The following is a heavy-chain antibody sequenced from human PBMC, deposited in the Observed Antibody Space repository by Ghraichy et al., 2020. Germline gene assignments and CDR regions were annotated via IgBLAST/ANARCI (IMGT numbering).Heavy chain of an antibody. V-gene: IGHV4-39*07. CDR1: GGSISSRSGYS. J-gene: IGHJ4*02. CDR2: IYFSGST. CDR3: ARDQNGPITTFAWGF. D-gene: IGHD3-3*01. Sequence: SETLYLTCTVSGGSISSRSGYSWGWIRQPPGKGLEWIGNIYFSGSTYYNPSLKSRVTISVDTSKKQFSLKLSSVSPADTAVYYCARDQNGPITTFAWGFWGQGTQVTVSS.